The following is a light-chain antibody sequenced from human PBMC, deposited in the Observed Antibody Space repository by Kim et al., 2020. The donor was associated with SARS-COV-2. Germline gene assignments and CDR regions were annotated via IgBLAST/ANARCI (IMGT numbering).Light chain of an antibody. CDR2: DVT. Sequence: GESITISCSGSSSDICGYNYVSWYQQHPGKAPKLMIYDVTKRPSGVSDRFSGSKSANMASLTIFGLQAEDEADYYCSSYTTTSAVVFGGGTQLTVL. CDR3: SSYTTTSAVV. V-gene: IGLV2-14*03. CDR1: SSDICGYNY. J-gene: IGLJ2*01.